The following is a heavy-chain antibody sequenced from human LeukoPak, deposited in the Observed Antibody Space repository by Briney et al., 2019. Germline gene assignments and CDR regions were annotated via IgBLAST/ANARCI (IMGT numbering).Heavy chain of an antibody. V-gene: IGHV4-39*01. Sequence: PSETLSLTCTVSGGPISSSSYYWGWIRQPPGKGLEWIGSIYYSGSTYYNPSLKSRVTISVDTSKNQFSLKLSSVTAADTAVYYCARVRFLEWLPEGNWFDPWGQGTLVTVSS. CDR1: GGPISSSSYY. CDR2: IYYSGST. CDR3: ARVRFLEWLPEGNWFDP. J-gene: IGHJ5*02. D-gene: IGHD3-3*01.